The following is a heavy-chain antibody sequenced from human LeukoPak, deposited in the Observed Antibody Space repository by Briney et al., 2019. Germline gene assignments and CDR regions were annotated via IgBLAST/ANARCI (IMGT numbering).Heavy chain of an antibody. J-gene: IGHJ4*02. CDR3: ARELCVRGSGSYCPFDY. Sequence: ASLKVSCKASGYTLTGYYVHWVRQAPGQGLEWMGWINTNTGNPTYGQGFTGRFVFSLDTSVSTAYLQISSLKAEDTAVYYCARELCVRGSGSYCPFDYWGQGTLVTVSS. CDR1: GYTLTGYY. V-gene: IGHV7-4-1*02. CDR2: INTNTGNP. D-gene: IGHD3-10*01.